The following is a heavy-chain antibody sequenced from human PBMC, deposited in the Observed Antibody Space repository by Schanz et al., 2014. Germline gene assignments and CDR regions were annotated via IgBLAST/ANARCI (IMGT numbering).Heavy chain of an antibody. J-gene: IGHJ4*02. V-gene: IGHV3-23*01. Sequence: EVKLLESGGTLVRPGGSLRLSCAASGFTFSTYAMAWVRQAPGKGLEWVSSISGTGGDDTYYADSVKGRFTISRDNSKNTLFLQMNSLRVEDSAIYYCAKDISDTSGKDDYWGQGTLVTVSS. D-gene: IGHD3-22*01. CDR2: ISGTGGDDT. CDR3: AKDISDTSGKDDY. CDR1: GFTFSTYA.